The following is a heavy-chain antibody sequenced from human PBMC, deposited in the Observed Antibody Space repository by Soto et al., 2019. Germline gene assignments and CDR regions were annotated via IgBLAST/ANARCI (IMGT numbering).Heavy chain of an antibody. Sequence: GGAVRLSCAASGVTFSSNGMHWVRQAPGKGLEWVAVISYDGSNKYYADSVKGRFTISRDNSENTLYLQMNSLRAEDTAVYYCAKERPDGYYDFWSGYYMDGMDVWGQGTTVPVSS. V-gene: IGHV3-30*18. CDR2: ISYDGSNK. CDR1: GVTFSSNG. CDR3: AKERPDGYYDFWSGYYMDGMDV. D-gene: IGHD3-3*01. J-gene: IGHJ6*02.